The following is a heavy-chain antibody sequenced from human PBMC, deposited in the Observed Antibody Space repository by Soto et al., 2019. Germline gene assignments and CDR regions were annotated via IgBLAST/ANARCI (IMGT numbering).Heavy chain of an antibody. V-gene: IGHV5-10-1*01. CDR1: GYSFTSYW. J-gene: IGHJ4*02. CDR2: IDPSDSYT. CDR3: ARHERRKDKPGI. D-gene: IGHD6-13*01. Sequence: LGEALKISCKGSGYSFTSYWISWVRQMPGKGLEWMGRIDPSDSYTNYSPSFQGHVTISADKSISTAYLQWSSLKASDTAMYYCARHERRKDKPGIWGQGTLVTVSS.